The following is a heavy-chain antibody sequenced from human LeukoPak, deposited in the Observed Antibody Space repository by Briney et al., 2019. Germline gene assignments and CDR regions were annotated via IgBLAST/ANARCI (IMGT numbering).Heavy chain of an antibody. D-gene: IGHD2-2*01. CDR1: GATFSSYA. CDR3: ASPELGYCSSTSCYEVWFDP. V-gene: IGHV1-69*13. CDR2: IIPIFGTA. J-gene: IGHJ5*02. Sequence: SVKLSCKASGATFSSYAISWVRQAPGQGLEWMGGIIPIFGTANYVQKFQGRVTITADESTSTAYMELSSLRSEDTAVYYCASPELGYCSSTSCYEVWFDPWGQGTLVTVSS.